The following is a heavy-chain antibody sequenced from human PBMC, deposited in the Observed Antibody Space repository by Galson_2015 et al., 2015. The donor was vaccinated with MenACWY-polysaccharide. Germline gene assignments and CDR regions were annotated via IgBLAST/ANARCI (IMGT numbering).Heavy chain of an antibody. Sequence: SASLSLTCAVSGYSISSGYYWGWIRQPPGKGLEWIGSIYHSGSTYYNPSLKSRFTISVDTSKNQFSLKLSSVTAADTAVYYCARVEKYSGSYYILHWGQGTLVTVSS. CDR2: IYHSGST. CDR3: ARVEKYSGSYYILH. J-gene: IGHJ4*02. CDR1: GYSISSGYY. V-gene: IGHV4-38-2*01. D-gene: IGHD1-26*01.